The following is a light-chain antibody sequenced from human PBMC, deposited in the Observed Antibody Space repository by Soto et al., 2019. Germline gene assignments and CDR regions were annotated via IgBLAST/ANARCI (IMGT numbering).Light chain of an antibody. J-gene: IGKJ1*01. V-gene: IGKV1-39*01. CDR3: QQSYSTPWT. CDR1: QSISNY. CDR2: AAS. Sequence: DIQMTQSPSSLSASVGYRVTITCPASQSISNYLNWYQQKPGKAPKLLIFAASSLQSGVPSRFSGSGSGTDFTLTISSLQPEDFATYYCQQSYSTPWTFGQGTKVDIK.